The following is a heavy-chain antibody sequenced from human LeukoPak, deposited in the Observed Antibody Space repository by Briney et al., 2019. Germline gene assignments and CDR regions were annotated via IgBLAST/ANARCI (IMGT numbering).Heavy chain of an antibody. Sequence: GGSLRLSCAASGFTFSSYSMNWVRQAPGKGLEWVSSISSSSSYIYYADSVKGRFTISRDNAKNSLYLQMNSLRAEDTAVYYCAKDRGYCSGGNCYNQYGMDVWGQGTTVTVSS. CDR1: GFTFSSYS. D-gene: IGHD2-15*01. CDR3: AKDRGYCSGGNCYNQYGMDV. V-gene: IGHV3-21*01. CDR2: ISSSSSYI. J-gene: IGHJ6*02.